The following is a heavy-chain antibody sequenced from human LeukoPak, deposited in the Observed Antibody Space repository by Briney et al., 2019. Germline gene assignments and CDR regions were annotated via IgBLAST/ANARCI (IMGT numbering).Heavy chain of an antibody. J-gene: IGHJ6*02. CDR3: ARTLNYYDSSGPNYYYYYGMDV. CDR2: IYPGDSDT. CDR1: GYSFTSYW. D-gene: IGHD3-22*01. V-gene: IGHV5-51*01. Sequence: GASLKISCKGSGYSFTSYWIGWVRQMPGKGLEWMAIIYPGDSDTRYSPSFQGQVTISADKSISTAYLQWSSLKASDTAMYYCARTLNYYDSSGPNYYYYYGMDVWGQGTTVTVSS.